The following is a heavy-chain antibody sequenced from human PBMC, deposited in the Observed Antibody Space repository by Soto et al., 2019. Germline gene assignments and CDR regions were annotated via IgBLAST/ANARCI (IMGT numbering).Heavy chain of an antibody. CDR1: GGSISSYY. CDR3: GRSPGGYKMDS. Sequence: PSQTLSLTCTVSGGSISSYYWSRIRQSPGKGVEWIAYIFYSAHTNYSPSLESRVTLSVDKSKNQFSLKMNSLTAAYTAVYFCGRSPGGYKMDSWGQGILVTVSS. CDR2: IFYSAHT. V-gene: IGHV4-59*12. J-gene: IGHJ4*02. D-gene: IGHD6-19*01.